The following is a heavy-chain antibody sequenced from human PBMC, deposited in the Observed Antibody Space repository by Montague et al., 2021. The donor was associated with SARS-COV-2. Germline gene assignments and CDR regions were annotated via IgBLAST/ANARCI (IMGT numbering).Heavy chain of an antibody. V-gene: IGHV6-1*01. Sequence: CAISGDSVSSKSAAWNWIRQSPSRGLEWLGRTYYRSKWYTDYAVSVRSRITVNSDTSKNQVSPHLTSVTPDDTAVYFCARDLGISLSTGRVDAFDVWGQGTMVTVSS. D-gene: IGHD5/OR15-5a*01. J-gene: IGHJ3*01. CDR1: GDSVSSKSAA. CDR3: ARDLGISLSTGRVDAFDV. CDR2: TYYRSKWYT.